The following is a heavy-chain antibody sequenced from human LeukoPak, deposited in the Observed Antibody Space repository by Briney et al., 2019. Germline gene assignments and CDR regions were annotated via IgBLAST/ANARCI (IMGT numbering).Heavy chain of an antibody. CDR2: IRYDGSNK. CDR1: GFTFSSYG. V-gene: IGHV3-30*02. CDR3: ARVRSSGWYYYYYYYYMDV. Sequence: GGSLRLSCAASGFTFSSYGMHWVRQAPGKGLEWVAFIRYDGSNKYYADSVKGRFTISRDNAKNSLYLQMNSLRAEDTAVYYCARVRSSGWYYYYYYYYMDVWGKGTTVTISS. J-gene: IGHJ6*03. D-gene: IGHD6-19*01.